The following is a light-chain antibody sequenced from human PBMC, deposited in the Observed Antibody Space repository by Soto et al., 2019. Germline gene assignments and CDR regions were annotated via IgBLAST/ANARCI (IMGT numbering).Light chain of an antibody. CDR3: SSYTSTNFVI. CDR1: SSDIGDYKY. V-gene: IGLV2-14*01. Sequence: QSALTQPASVSGSPGQSITISCTGSSSDIGDYKYVSWYKQHPGKAPKLMIYDVSNRPSGVSNRFSGSKSGNTASLTISGLHAEDEADYYCSSYTSTNFVIFGGGTKLTVL. CDR2: DVS. J-gene: IGLJ2*01.